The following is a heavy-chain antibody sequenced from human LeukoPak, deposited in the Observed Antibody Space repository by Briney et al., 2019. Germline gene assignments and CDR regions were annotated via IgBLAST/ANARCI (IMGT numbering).Heavy chain of an antibody. V-gene: IGHV1-8*01. CDR3: ARGALAAAHIDY. D-gene: IGHD6-13*01. CDR2: MNPNSGNT. Sequence: ASVKVSCKASGYTFTSYDINWVRQATGQGLEWMGWMNPNSGNTGYAQKFQGRVTMTRNTSISTAYMELSSLRSEDTAVYYCARGALAAAHIDYWGQGTLVTVSS. CDR1: GYTFTSYD. J-gene: IGHJ4*02.